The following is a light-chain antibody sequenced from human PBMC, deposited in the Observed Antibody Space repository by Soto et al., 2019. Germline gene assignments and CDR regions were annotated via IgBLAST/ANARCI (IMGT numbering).Light chain of an antibody. CDR1: GSDVGYYNY. J-gene: IGLJ2*01. V-gene: IGLV2-14*01. CDR3: SSYSISDTPVV. CDR2: DVI. Sequence: QSALTQPASVSGSPGQSITISCTGTGSDVGYYNYVSWYQQHPGKAPKLMIYDVIHRPSGVSNRFSGSKSGNTASLTISGLQTEDEADYYCSSYSISDTPVVFGGGTKVTVL.